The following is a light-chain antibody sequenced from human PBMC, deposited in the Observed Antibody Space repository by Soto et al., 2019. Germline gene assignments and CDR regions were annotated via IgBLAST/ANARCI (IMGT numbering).Light chain of an antibody. J-gene: IGKJ4*01. CDR3: QQRGNWPLT. Sequence: VLTQSPANLSLSPGESAALSCRASQSVGSYLAWLQQVPGQAPRLLIYDATNRANGIPAKFRGSGSGTDFTLTISSLEPEDFAVYYCQQRGNWPLTFGGGTKVEIK. V-gene: IGKV3-11*01. CDR1: QSVGSY. CDR2: DAT.